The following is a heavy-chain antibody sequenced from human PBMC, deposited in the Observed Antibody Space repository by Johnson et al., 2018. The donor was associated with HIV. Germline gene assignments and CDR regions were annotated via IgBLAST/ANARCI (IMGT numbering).Heavy chain of an antibody. CDR3: ATLEYSSSPGGYGAFDI. V-gene: IGHV3-33*08. D-gene: IGHD6-6*01. CDR2: IKQDGREK. J-gene: IGHJ3*02. CDR1: GFTFSSYG. Sequence: QVQLVESGGGVVQPGRSLRLSCAASGFTFSSYGLHWVRQAPGKGLEWVAKIKQDGREKYYADSVKGRFTISRDNSKNTLYLQMNSLRAEDTAVYYCATLEYSSSPGGYGAFDIWGQGTMVTVSS.